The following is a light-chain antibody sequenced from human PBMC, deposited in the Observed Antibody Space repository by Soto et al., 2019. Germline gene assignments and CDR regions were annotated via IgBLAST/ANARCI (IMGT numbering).Light chain of an antibody. CDR3: QQYNVWPLT. CDR2: VAS. Sequence: EIVMTQSPATLSVSPGERATLSCRASQSVSSNLAWYQQKPGQTPKLLIYVASTRDTGIPERFSGSGSGTEFTLSISSLQSEDFAVYYCQQYNVWPLTFGGGTKVEFK. J-gene: IGKJ4*01. CDR1: QSVSSN. V-gene: IGKV3-15*01.